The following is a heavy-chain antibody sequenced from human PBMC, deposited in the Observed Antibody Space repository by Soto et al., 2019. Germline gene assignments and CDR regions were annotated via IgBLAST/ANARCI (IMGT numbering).Heavy chain of an antibody. CDR2: ISSSSSTI. CDR1: GFTFSSYS. CDR3: ARFSYCGGDCDDYYYYYGMDV. D-gene: IGHD2-21*02. Sequence: GGSLRLSCAASGFTFSSYSMNWVRQAPGKGLEWVSYISSSSSTIYYADSVKGRFTISRDNAKNSLYLQMNSLRAEDTAVYYCARFSYCGGDCDDYYYYYGMDVWGQGTTVTVSS. J-gene: IGHJ6*02. V-gene: IGHV3-48*01.